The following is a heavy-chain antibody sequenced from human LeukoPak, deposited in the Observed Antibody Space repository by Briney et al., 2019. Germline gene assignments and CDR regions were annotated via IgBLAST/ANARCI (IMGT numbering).Heavy chain of an antibody. Sequence: VASVKVSCKASGYTFASYYMHWVRQAPGQGLEWMGIINPSGGSTSYAQKFQGRVTMTRDMSTSTVYMELSSLRSEDTAVYYCARDGYYDFWSGDYYYYYMDVWGKGTTVTVSS. CDR1: GYTFASYY. D-gene: IGHD3-3*01. V-gene: IGHV1-46*01. CDR3: ARDGYYDFWSGDYYYYYMDV. J-gene: IGHJ6*03. CDR2: INPSGGST.